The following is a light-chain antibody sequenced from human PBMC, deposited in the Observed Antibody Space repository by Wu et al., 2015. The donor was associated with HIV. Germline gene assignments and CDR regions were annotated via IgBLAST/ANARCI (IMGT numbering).Light chain of an antibody. CDR1: QNIGNY. V-gene: IGKV1-39*01. CDR3: QQSYYVPWT. J-gene: IGKJ1*01. Sequence: DIQMTHSPPSLSASIGDRVTITCRASQNIGNYLNRYQQKPGKAPKLLIYAASSLHSGVPSRFSGSGSGADFTLTISSLQPEDFATYYCQQSYYVPWTFGQGTQVEIK. CDR2: AAS.